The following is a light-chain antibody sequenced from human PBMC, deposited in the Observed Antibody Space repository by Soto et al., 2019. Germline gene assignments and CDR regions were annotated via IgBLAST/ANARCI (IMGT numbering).Light chain of an antibody. CDR3: QQANSFLTLT. CDR1: QSTSRW. CDR2: KAS. Sequence: DIQMTQSPSTLSASVGDRVTITCRASQSTSRWVAWYQQKPGKAPNLLIYKASSLESGVPSRFSGSGSGTEFTLTISSLQSDDFATYYCQQANSFLTLTFGGGTKVEIK. J-gene: IGKJ4*01. V-gene: IGKV1-5*03.